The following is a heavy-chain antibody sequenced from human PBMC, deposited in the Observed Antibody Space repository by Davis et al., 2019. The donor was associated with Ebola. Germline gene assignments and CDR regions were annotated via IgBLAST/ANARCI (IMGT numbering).Heavy chain of an antibody. V-gene: IGHV1-8*01. CDR1: GYIFTSND. J-gene: IGHJ4*02. D-gene: IGHD6-19*01. CDR2: MNPDSGNT. Sequence: ASVKVSCKASGYIFTSNDINWVRQATGQGFEWMGWMNPDSGNTGYASKFQGRVTMTRNNSITTAYMELSSLRSEDTAVYYCARGGSGWYYFDYWGQGTLVTVSS. CDR3: ARGGSGWYYFDY.